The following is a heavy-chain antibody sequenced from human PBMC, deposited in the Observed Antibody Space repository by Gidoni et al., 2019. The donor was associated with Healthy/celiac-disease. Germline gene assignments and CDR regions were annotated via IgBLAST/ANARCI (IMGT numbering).Heavy chain of an antibody. V-gene: IGHV3-48*03. CDR2: ISSSGSTI. CDR3: AREGDYGSGSYLG. J-gene: IGHJ4*02. D-gene: IGHD3-10*01. Sequence: EVQLVESGGGLVQPGGSLRLSCAASGFTFSSYEMNWVRQAPGKGLEGVSYISSSGSTIYYADSVKGRFTISRDNAKNSLYLQMNSLRAEDTAVYYCAREGDYGSGSYLGWGQGTLVTVSS. CDR1: GFTFSSYE.